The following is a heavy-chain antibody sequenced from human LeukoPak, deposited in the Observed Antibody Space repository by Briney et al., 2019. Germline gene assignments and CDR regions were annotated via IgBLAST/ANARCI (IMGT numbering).Heavy chain of an antibody. V-gene: IGHV3-66*01. Sequence: GGSLRLSCAASGFTVSSNYMSWVRQAPGKGLEWVSVIYSGGSTYYADSVKGRFTISRDNSKNMLHLQMNSLRAEDTAVYYCTRAYDSSGYYDYYYGMDVWGQGTTVTVSS. CDR2: IYSGGST. J-gene: IGHJ6*02. D-gene: IGHD3-22*01. CDR1: GFTVSSNY. CDR3: TRAYDSSGYYDYYYGMDV.